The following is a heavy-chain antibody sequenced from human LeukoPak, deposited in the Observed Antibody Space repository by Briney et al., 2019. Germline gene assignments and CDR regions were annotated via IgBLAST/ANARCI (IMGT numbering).Heavy chain of an antibody. CDR2: ISSSSSTI. D-gene: IGHD4-23*01. Sequence: GGSLILSCAASGFTFSSYSMNWVRQAPGKGLEWVSYISSSSSTIYYADSVKGRFTISRDNAKNSLYLQMNSLRDEDTAVYYCARDTTVVTHGCAFDIWGQGTMVTVSS. J-gene: IGHJ3*02. CDR1: GFTFSSYS. CDR3: ARDTTVVTHGCAFDI. V-gene: IGHV3-48*02.